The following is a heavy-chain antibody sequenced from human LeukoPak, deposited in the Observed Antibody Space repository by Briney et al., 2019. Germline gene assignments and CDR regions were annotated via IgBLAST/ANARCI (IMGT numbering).Heavy chain of an antibody. CDR3: AKVPLAFDWLGSMDV. CDR1: GFTFSSYG. V-gene: IGHV3-33*06. Sequence: GRSLRLSCAASGFTFSSYGMHWVRQAPGKGLEWVAVIWYDGSNKYYADSVKGRFTISRDNSKNTLYLQMNSLRAEDTAVYYCAKVPLAFDWLGSMDVWGQGTTVTVSS. CDR2: IWYDGSNK. J-gene: IGHJ6*02. D-gene: IGHD3-9*01.